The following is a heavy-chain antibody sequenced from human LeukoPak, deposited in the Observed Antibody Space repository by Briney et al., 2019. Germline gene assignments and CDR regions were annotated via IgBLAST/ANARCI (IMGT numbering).Heavy chain of an antibody. CDR3: ARHRFEGYTNYPLGY. D-gene: IGHD4-11*01. J-gene: IGHJ4*02. CDR1: GVSISSSNYY. CDR2: IYYSGST. V-gene: IGHV4-39*01. Sequence: PSETLSLTCTVSGVSISSSNYYWGWIRQPPGKGLEWIATIYYSGSTYYNPSLKSRVTISVDTSKNQLSLKLSSVTAADTAVYYCARHRFEGYTNYPLGYCGQGILCTVSS.